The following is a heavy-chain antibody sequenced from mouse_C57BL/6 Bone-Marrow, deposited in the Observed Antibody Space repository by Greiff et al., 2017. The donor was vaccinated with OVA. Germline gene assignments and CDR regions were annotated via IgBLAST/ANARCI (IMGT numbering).Heavy chain of an antibody. D-gene: IGHD1-1*01. J-gene: IGHJ1*03. CDR1: GYTFTDYY. CDR3: ARAYYYGSPYWYFDV. V-gene: IGHV1-75*01. CDR2: IFPGSGST. Sequence: QVQLQQSGPELVKPGASVKISCKASGYTFTDYYINWVKQRPGQGLEWIGWIFPGSGSTYYNEKFKGKATLTVDKSSSTAYMLLSSLTSEDSAVYFCARAYYYGSPYWYFDVWGTGTTVTVSS.